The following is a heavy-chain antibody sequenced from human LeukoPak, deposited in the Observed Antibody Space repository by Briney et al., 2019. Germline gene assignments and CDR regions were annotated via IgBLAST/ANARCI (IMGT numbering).Heavy chain of an antibody. V-gene: IGHV1-2*06. Sequence: GASLKVSCKASGYTHTRYHIHRGRQAPRQTLDWVGRINPSNDDTHYRHKFQGGVTMTRDTPTSTPYMEVSRLTSDDSALYLCARPYCSGRDCCIAFDSWGQGALVTVSS. D-gene: IGHD2-15*01. CDR1: GYTHTRYH. J-gene: IGHJ4*02. CDR3: ARPYCSGRDCCIAFDS. CDR2: INPSNDDT.